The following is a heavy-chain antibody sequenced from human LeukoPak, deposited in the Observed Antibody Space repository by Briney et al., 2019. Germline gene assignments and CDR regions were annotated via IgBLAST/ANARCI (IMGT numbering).Heavy chain of an antibody. CDR2: ISYDGSNK. J-gene: IGHJ4*02. D-gene: IGHD4-17*01. CDR1: GFTFSSYG. CDR3: AKGTAMTTVTHPADY. Sequence: GGSLRLPCAASGFTFSSYGMHWVRQAPGKGLEWVAVISYDGSNKYYADSVKGRFTISRDNSKNTLYLQMNSLRAEDTALYYCAKGTAMTTVTHPADYWGQGTLVTVSS. V-gene: IGHV3-30*18.